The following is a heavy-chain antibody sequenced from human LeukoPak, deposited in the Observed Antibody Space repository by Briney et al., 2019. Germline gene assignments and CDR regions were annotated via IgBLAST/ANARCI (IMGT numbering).Heavy chain of an antibody. Sequence: PGGSLRLSCAASGFAFSSYAVHWVRQAPGKGLECVAVISHDGSKKYYADSMKGRFTISRDNSQNTLYLQMNSLRVEDTAVYYCARDPPKGAVGAFDYWGQGTLVTVSS. CDR2: ISHDGSKK. J-gene: IGHJ4*02. V-gene: IGHV3-30-3*01. CDR3: ARDPPKGAVGAFDY. D-gene: IGHD1-26*01. CDR1: GFAFSSYA.